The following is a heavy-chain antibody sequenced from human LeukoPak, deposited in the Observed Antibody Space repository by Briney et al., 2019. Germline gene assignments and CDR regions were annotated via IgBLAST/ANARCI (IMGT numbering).Heavy chain of an antibody. CDR3: ARRVRDSSWSAFDI. J-gene: IGHJ3*02. Sequence: SETLSLTCTVSGGSISSGSYYWSWIRQPAGKGLEWIGRIYTSGSTNYNPSLKSRVTISVDTSKNQFSLKLSSVTAADTAVYYCARRVRDSSWSAFDIWGQGAMVTVSS. CDR2: IYTSGST. CDR1: GGSISSGSYY. V-gene: IGHV4-61*02. D-gene: IGHD6-13*01.